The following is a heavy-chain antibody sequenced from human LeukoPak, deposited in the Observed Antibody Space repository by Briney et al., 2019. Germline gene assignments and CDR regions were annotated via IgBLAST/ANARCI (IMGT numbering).Heavy chain of an antibody. Sequence: GGSLRLSCAASGFSFNSYAMHWARQAPGKGLEWVAVISYDGSNKDYADSVKGRFTISRDKSKKTLYLQMNSLRPDDTAVYYCARALDSSGWNGRDYWGQGTLVTVSS. D-gene: IGHD6-19*01. CDR2: ISYDGSNK. J-gene: IGHJ4*02. V-gene: IGHV3-30-3*01. CDR1: GFSFNSYA. CDR3: ARALDSSGWNGRDY.